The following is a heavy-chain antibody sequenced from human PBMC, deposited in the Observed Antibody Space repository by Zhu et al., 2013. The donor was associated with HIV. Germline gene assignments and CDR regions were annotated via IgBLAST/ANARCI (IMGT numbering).Heavy chain of an antibody. V-gene: IGHV1-18*01. CDR2: ISAYNGNT. J-gene: IGHJ6*02. D-gene: IGHD1-26*01. CDR1: GYTFTSYG. Sequence: QVQLVQSGAEVKKPGASVKVSCKASGYTFTSYGISWVRQAPGQGLEWMGWISAYNGNTNYAQKLQGRVTMTTDTSTSTAYMELRSLRSDDTAVYYCARVGVGGSYFVLSRVYYGMDVWGQGDHGSPSP. CDR3: ARVGVGGSYFVLSRVYYGMDV.